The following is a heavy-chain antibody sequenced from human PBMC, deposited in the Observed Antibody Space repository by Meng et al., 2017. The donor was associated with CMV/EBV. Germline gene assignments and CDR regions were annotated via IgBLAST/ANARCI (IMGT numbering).Heavy chain of an antibody. D-gene: IGHD3-10*01. J-gene: IGHJ4*01. CDR2: IRYAGDKK. Sequence: GESLMISCAASGLTLSSYGIHWVRQAPGKGLEWVAFIRYAGDKKEYVDSVKGRFTISRDNSKNTLNLQMNSLRADDTAVYYCTKDSGRGGHLWFRGVDYWGHGTLVTVSS. CDR3: TKDSGRGGHLWFRGVDY. V-gene: IGHV3-30*02. CDR1: GLTLSSYG.